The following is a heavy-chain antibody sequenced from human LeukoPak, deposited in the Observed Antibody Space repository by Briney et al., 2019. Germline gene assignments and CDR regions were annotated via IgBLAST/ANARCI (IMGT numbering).Heavy chain of an antibody. V-gene: IGHV4-61*02. J-gene: IGHJ5*02. CDR1: GGSISSGSYY. CDR3: ARDSQDWFDP. Sequence: SETLSLTCTVSGGSISSGSYYWSWIRQPAGKGLEWIGRIYTSGSTNYNPSLKSRVTMSVDTSKNQFSLKLSSVTAADTAVYYCARDSQDWFDPWGQGTLVTVSS. CDR2: IYTSGST.